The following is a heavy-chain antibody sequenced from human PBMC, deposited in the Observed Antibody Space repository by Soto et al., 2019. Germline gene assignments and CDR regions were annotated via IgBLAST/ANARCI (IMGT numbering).Heavy chain of an antibody. J-gene: IGHJ5*02. D-gene: IGHD3-10*01. CDR3: ARDRRRVITMVRGPWFDP. V-gene: IGHV1-69*01. CDR1: GGTFSSYA. Sequence: QVQLVQSGAEVKKPGSSVKVSCKASGGTFSSYAISWVRQAPGQGLERMGGIIPIFGTANYAQKFQGRVTITADESTSTAYMELSSLRSEDTAVYYCARDRRRVITMVRGPWFDPWGQGTLVTVSS. CDR2: IIPIFGTA.